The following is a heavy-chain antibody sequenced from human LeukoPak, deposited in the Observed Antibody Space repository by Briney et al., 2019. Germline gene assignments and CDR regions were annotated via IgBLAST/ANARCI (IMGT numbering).Heavy chain of an antibody. D-gene: IGHD3-9*01. V-gene: IGHV1-18*01. J-gene: IGHJ4*02. CDR3: ARVEYYDILTDYYGFDY. CDR1: GYTFTSYV. Sequence: ASVKVSCKASGYTFTSYVISWLRQAPGQGLEWMGWISDYNCNTNYAQKLQGRVTMTTDTSTSTAYMELRSLKSNDTDVYYCARVEYYDILTDYYGFDYWGRGTLVTVSS. CDR2: ISDYNCNT.